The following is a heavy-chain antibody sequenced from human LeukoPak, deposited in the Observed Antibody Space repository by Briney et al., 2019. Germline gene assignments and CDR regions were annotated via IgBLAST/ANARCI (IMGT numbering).Heavy chain of an antibody. CDR2: ISAYNGNT. CDR3: ARDVRPYDFWSGYYDY. D-gene: IGHD3-3*01. Sequence: GASVKVSCKASGYTFTSYGISWVRQAPGQGLEWMGWISAYNGNTNYAQKFQGRVTITADESTSTAYMELSSLRSEDTAVYYCARDVRPYDFWSGYYDYWGQGTLVTVSS. CDR1: GYTFTSYG. V-gene: IGHV1-18*01. J-gene: IGHJ4*02.